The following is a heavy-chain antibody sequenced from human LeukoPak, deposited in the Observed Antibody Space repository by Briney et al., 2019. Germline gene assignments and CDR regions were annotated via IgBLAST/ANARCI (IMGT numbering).Heavy chain of an antibody. CDR1: GFTFSSCA. Sequence: GGSLRLSCAASGFTFSSCAMHWVRQAPGKGLEWVAVISYDGSNKYYADSVKGRFTISRDNSKNTLYLQMNSLRAEDTAVYYCARDTLTVTTYYFDYWGQGTLVTVSS. J-gene: IGHJ4*02. CDR3: ARDTLTVTTYYFDY. D-gene: IGHD4-11*01. V-gene: IGHV3-30-3*01. CDR2: ISYDGSNK.